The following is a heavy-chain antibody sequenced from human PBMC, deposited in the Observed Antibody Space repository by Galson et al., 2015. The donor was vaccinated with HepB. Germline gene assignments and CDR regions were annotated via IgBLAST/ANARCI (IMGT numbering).Heavy chain of an antibody. J-gene: IGHJ6*03. V-gene: IGHV3-30*18. CDR1: GFTFYSYG. CDR2: ISYDGNSK. CDR3: AKDEKQLAIPYYYYYMDV. D-gene: IGHD3-3*02. Sequence: SLRLSCAASGFTFYSYGMHWVRQAPGKGLEWVALISYDGNSKYYADSVRGLFTISRDNSKTTLYLQMNSLRGEDTALYYCAKDEKQLAIPYYYYYMDVWGKGTTVTVSS.